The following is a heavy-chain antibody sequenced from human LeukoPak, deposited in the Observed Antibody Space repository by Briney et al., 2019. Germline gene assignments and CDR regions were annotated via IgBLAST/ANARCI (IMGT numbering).Heavy chain of an antibody. V-gene: IGHV3-23*01. Sequence: GGSLRLSCAASGFTFSSYAMSWVRQAPGKGLEWVSAISGSGGSTYYADSVKGRFTISRDNSKNTLYLQMNSLRAEDTAVYYCAKGPTYYDFWSGYYGGGYYFDYWGQGTLVTVSS. CDR3: AKGPTYYDFWSGYYGGGYYFDY. D-gene: IGHD3-3*01. J-gene: IGHJ4*02. CDR1: GFTFSSYA. CDR2: ISGSGGST.